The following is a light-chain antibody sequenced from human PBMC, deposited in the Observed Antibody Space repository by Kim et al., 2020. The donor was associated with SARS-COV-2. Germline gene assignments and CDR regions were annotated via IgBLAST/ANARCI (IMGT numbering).Light chain of an antibody. CDR3: AAWDDSLSVVV. CDR1: SSNIGSNY. J-gene: IGLJ2*01. CDR2: NNY. V-gene: IGLV1-47*02. Sequence: QSVLTQPPSASGTPGQTVTISCSGSSSNIGSNYVYWHQQLPGTAPKLLISNNYERPSGVSDRFSGSKSGTSASLAISGLQSEDEADYYCAAWDDSLSVVVFGGGTQLTVL.